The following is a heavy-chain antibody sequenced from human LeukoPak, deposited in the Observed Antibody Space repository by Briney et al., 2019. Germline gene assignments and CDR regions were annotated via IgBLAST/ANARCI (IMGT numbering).Heavy chain of an antibody. CDR3: ARDQGTSTTAPKRKGRFDP. J-gene: IGHJ5*02. Sequence: GGSLRLSCAASGFTFSNHGMHWVRQAPGKGLEWVALIWYDGSNKKYAESVKGRFTISRDNSKNTLYLQMNSLRDEDTAVYYCARDQGTSTTAPKRKGRFDPWGQGTLVTVSS. V-gene: IGHV3-33*01. CDR1: GFTFSNHG. D-gene: IGHD1-1*01. CDR2: IWYDGSNK.